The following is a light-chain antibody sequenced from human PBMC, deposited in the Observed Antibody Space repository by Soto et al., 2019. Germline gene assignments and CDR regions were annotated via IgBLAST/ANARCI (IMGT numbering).Light chain of an antibody. V-gene: IGKV3-15*01. Sequence: EIVLTQSPGTLSLSPGERATLSCRASQSVSSSYLAWYQQNPGQAPRLLIYGASTRAAGIPARFSGSGSGTEFTLTISGLQSDDFAVYYCQQFNNWPPWTFGQGTKVDIK. CDR1: QSVSSSY. CDR3: QQFNNWPPWT. J-gene: IGKJ1*01. CDR2: GAS.